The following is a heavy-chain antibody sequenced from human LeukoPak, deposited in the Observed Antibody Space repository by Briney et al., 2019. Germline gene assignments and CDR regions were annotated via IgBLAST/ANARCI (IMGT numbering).Heavy chain of an antibody. Sequence: GGSLRLSCAASGFTFSSYAMSWVRQAPGKGLEWVSAISGSGGSTYYADSVKGRFTISRDNSKNTLYLQMNSLRAEDTAVYYCANSESRLDIVATTXTGGFFDYWGQGTLVTVSX. CDR3: ANSESRLDIVATTXTGGFFDY. D-gene: IGHD5-12*01. J-gene: IGHJ4*02. V-gene: IGHV3-23*01. CDR1: GFTFSSYA. CDR2: ISGSGGST.